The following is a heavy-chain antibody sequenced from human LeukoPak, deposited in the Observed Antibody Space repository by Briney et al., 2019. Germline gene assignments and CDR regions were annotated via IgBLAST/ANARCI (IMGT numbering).Heavy chain of an antibody. CDR3: ARMTAGYSSGWFAFDI. J-gene: IGHJ3*02. Sequence: SGPTLVNPTETLTLTCTFSGFSLSTSGMCVSWIRPPPGKALQWIARIDWDDDKYYSTSLETRLTISKDTPKNQVVLTMTKMDPVDTATYYCARMTAGYSSGWFAFDIWGQGTMVTVSS. CDR1: GFSLSTSGMC. D-gene: IGHD6-19*01. CDR2: IDWDDDK. V-gene: IGHV2-70*10.